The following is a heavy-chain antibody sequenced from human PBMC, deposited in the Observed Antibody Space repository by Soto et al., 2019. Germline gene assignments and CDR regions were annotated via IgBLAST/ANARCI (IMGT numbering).Heavy chain of an antibody. D-gene: IGHD3-22*01. V-gene: IGHV5-51*01. CDR1: GYSFTSYW. J-gene: IGHJ6*04. Sequence: GESLKISCKGSGYSFTSYWIGWVRQMPGKGLEWMGIIYPGDSDTRYSPSFQGQVTISADKSISTAYLQWSSLKASDTAMYYCARRKYYYDSSGYYPHGSYYYGMDVWGKGTTVTVSS. CDR3: ARRKYYYDSSGYYPHGSYYYGMDV. CDR2: IYPGDSDT.